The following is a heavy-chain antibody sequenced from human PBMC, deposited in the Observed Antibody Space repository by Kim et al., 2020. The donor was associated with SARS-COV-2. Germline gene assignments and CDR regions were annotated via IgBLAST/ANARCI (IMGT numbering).Heavy chain of an antibody. CDR3: ARVIVVVSVDLSAASDGMDV. Sequence: RFTISRDNAKNSLNLQMNSLRAEDTAVYYCARVIVVVSVDLSAASDGMDVWGQGTTVTVSS. V-gene: IGHV3-48*03. D-gene: IGHD2-21*01. J-gene: IGHJ6*02.